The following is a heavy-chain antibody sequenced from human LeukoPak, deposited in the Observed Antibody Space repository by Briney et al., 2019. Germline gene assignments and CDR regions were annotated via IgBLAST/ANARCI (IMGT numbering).Heavy chain of an antibody. CDR2: FIPILGIA. Sequence: ASVKVSCKASGGTFSSYAISWVRQAPGQGLEWMGRFIPILGIANYAQKFKGRATITADKSTSTAYMELSSLRSEDTAVYYCARDHVVGATYFDYWGQGTLVTVSS. CDR1: GGTFSSYA. D-gene: IGHD1-26*01. V-gene: IGHV1-69*04. J-gene: IGHJ4*02. CDR3: ARDHVVGATYFDY.